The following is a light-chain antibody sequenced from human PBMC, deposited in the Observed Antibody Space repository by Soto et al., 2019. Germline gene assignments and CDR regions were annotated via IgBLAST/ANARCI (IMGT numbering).Light chain of an antibody. CDR2: GAS. CDR1: QSVSSN. CDR3: QQYNNWPPLT. J-gene: IGKJ4*01. Sequence: EIVMTQSPATLSVSPGERATLSCRASQSVSSNLAWYQQKPGQAPRLLIYGASTRATGIPARFSGSGSGTEFTLTISSLQSEDLEVYYCQQYNNWPPLTFGGGTKVEIK. V-gene: IGKV3-15*01.